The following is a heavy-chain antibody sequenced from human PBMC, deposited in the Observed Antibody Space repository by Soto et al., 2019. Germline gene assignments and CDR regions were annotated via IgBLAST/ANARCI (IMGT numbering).Heavy chain of an antibody. J-gene: IGHJ4*02. V-gene: IGHV5-10-1*01. Sequence: GASLKISCQGSGYSFAGYWITWVRQKPGKGLEWMGRIDPSDSQTYYSPSFRGHVTISVTKSITTVFLQWSSLRASDTAMYYCARQIYDSDTGPNFQYYFDSWGQGTPVTVSS. CDR2: IDPSDSQT. D-gene: IGHD3-22*01. CDR3: ARQIYDSDTGPNFQYYFDS. CDR1: GYSFAGYW.